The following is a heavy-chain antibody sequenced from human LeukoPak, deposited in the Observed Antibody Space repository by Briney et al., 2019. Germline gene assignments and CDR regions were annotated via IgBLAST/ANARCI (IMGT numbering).Heavy chain of an antibody. V-gene: IGHV1-18*01. J-gene: IGHJ6*02. CDR3: ARDSAAGTESYYYGMDV. CDR2: ISAYNGNT. D-gene: IGHD6-13*01. CDR1: GYTFTSYG. Sequence: GASVKVSCKASGYTFTSYGISWVRQAPGQGLEWMGWISAYNGNTNYAQKLQGRVTMTTDTSTSTAYMELRSLRSDDTAVYYCARDSAAGTESYYYGMDVWGQGTTVTVSS.